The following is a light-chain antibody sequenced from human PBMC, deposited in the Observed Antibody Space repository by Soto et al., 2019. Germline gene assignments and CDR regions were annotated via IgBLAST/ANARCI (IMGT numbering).Light chain of an antibody. CDR2: DAS. CDR1: QSISSA. J-gene: IGKJ1*01. CDR3: QEYNSYSEA. Sequence: IRMSKSPSAVSSGKGVGVTSPCRASQSISSALAWYQQKPGKAPKLLIYDASSLESGVPSRFSGSGSGTEFNLTISSLQPDDFAPYYCQEYNSYSEAFGHGAKVDIK. V-gene: IGKV1-5*01.